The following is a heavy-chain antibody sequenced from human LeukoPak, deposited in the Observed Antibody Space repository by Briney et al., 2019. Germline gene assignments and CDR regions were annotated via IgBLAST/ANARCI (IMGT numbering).Heavy chain of an antibody. CDR2: IFPGDSDT. J-gene: IGHJ4*02. D-gene: IGHD1-26*01. CDR1: GYSFTNYW. CDR3: ARRRFGGATGGYFDY. Sequence: GESLKISCKGSGYSFTNYWIGWVRQMPGKGLECMGIIFPGDSDTRYTPSFQGQVTISGDKSIRTGYLHWSNLKASDTAMYYCARRRFGGATGGYFDYWGQGSLVTVSS. V-gene: IGHV5-51*01.